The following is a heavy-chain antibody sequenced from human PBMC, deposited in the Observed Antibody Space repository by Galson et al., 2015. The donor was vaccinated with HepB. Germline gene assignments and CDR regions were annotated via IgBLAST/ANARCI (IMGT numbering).Heavy chain of an antibody. CDR1: GFTFSSYS. D-gene: IGHD1-26*01. CDR2: ISSSSSYI. CDR3: ARDRWELLRDAFDI. Sequence: SLRLSCAASGFTFSSYSMNWVRQAPGKGLEWVSSISSSSSYIYYADPVKGRFTISRDNAKNSLYLQMNSLRAEDTAVYYCARDRWELLRDAFDIWGQGTMVTVSS. J-gene: IGHJ3*02. V-gene: IGHV3-21*01.